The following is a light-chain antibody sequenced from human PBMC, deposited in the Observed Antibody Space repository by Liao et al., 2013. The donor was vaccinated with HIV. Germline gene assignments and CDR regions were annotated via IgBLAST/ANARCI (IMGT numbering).Light chain of an antibody. J-gene: IGLJ3*02. Sequence: SYELTQTPAQSVSPGQTARITCSGDALPKQYAYWYQQKPGQAPVLVMYKDTVRPSGIPERFSGSSSGTRVTLTISGVQAGDEADYFCQSLDSSGAVVFGGGTKLTV. V-gene: IGLV3-25*03. CDR1: ALPKQY. CDR2: KDT. CDR3: QSLDSSGAVV.